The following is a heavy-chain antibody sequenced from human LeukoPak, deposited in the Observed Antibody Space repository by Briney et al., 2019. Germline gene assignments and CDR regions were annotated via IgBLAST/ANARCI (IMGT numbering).Heavy chain of an antibody. Sequence: SVKVSCKASGGTFSSYAISWVRQAPGQGLEWMGGIIPIFGTANYAQKFQGRVTITADESTSTAYMELSSLRSDDTAVYYCASGLIAADAFDIWGQGTMVTVSS. J-gene: IGHJ3*02. V-gene: IGHV1-69*01. D-gene: IGHD6-13*01. CDR2: IIPIFGTA. CDR1: GGTFSSYA. CDR3: ASGLIAADAFDI.